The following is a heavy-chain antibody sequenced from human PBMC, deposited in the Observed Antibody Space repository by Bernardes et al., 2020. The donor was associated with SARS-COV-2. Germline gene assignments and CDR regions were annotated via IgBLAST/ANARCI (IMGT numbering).Heavy chain of an antibody. D-gene: IGHD5-18*01. J-gene: IGHJ6*02. Sequence: GGSLRLSCAASGFTFSSYDMHWVRQGTGKGLEWVSAIGTAGDTYYPGSVKGRFTISRENAKNSLYLQMNSLRAGDTAVYYCARGGVVDTAMVYPRYYYYYGMDVWGQGTTVTVSS. CDR1: GFTFSSYD. CDR2: IGTAGDT. CDR3: ARGGVVDTAMVYPRYYYYYGMDV. V-gene: IGHV3-13*01.